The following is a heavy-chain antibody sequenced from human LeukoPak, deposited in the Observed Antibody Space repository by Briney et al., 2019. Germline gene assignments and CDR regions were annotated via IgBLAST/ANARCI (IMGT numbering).Heavy chain of an antibody. Sequence: SETLSLTCAVYGGSLSGYYWSWMRPPPGKGLEWIGEINHSGSTNYNPSLKSRVTISVDTSKNQFSLKLSSVTAADTAVYYCARITVTTDYFYYWGQGTLVTVSS. V-gene: IGHV4-34*01. D-gene: IGHD4-17*01. CDR1: GGSLSGYY. CDR3: ARITVTTDYFYY. J-gene: IGHJ4*02. CDR2: INHSGST.